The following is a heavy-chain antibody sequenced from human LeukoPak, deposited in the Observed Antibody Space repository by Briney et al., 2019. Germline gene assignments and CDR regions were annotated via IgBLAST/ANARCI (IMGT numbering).Heavy chain of an antibody. V-gene: IGHV4-61*02. CDR1: GGSISSGSYY. CDR2: IYTSGST. D-gene: IGHD4-11*01. J-gene: IGHJ4*02. CDR3: ARARISKVFYFDY. Sequence: SETLSLTCTVSGGSISSGSYYWSWIRQPAGKGLEWIGRIYTSGSTNYNPSLKSRVTISVDTSKNQFSLKLSSVTAADTAVYYCARARISKVFYFDYWGQGTLVTVSS.